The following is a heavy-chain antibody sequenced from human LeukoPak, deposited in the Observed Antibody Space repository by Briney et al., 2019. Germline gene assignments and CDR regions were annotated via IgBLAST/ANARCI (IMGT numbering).Heavy chain of an antibody. CDR2: IKSKTDGGTT. D-gene: IGHD6-6*01. CDR1: GFSFSSYW. J-gene: IGHJ4*02. Sequence: GGSLRLSCAASGFSFSSYWMSWVRQAPGKGLEWVGRIKSKTDGGTTDYAAPVKGRFTISRDDSRNTLFLQMNSLKTEDTGVYYCTVEYSRSSISFDYWGQGTLVTVSS. V-gene: IGHV3-15*01. CDR3: TVEYSRSSISFDY.